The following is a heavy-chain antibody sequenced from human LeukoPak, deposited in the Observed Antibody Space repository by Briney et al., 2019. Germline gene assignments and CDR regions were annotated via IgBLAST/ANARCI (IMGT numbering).Heavy chain of an antibody. D-gene: IGHD4-17*01. CDR1: GYTFTDYY. Sequence: ASVKVSCKASGYTFTDYYIHWVRQAPGKGLEWMGRITPEDGEIRYAEKFQGRVTITADTSTDTANMELSSLKASDTAMYYCARQRTVTTNFDYWGQGTLVTVSS. J-gene: IGHJ4*02. CDR3: ARQRTVTTNFDY. V-gene: IGHV1-69-2*01. CDR2: ITPEDGEI.